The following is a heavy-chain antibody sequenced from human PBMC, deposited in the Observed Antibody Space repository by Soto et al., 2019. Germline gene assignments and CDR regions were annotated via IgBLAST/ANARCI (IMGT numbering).Heavy chain of an antibody. V-gene: IGHV3-23*01. CDR1: GFSFGSYS. Sequence: PGGSLRLSCAASGFSFGSYSMTWVRQAPGKGLEWVSVIGGDAVTTYYADSVKGRFTVSRDNSKNTVHLQMNSLRAEDTAVYYCAKALYSSTYSRGMDVWGQGTTVTASS. CDR2: IGGDAVTT. J-gene: IGHJ6*02. D-gene: IGHD6-19*01. CDR3: AKALYSSTYSRGMDV.